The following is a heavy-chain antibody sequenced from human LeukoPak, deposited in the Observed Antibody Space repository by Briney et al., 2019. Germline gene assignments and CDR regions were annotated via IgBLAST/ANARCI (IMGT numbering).Heavy chain of an antibody. CDR3: ARDFDMGITPGDDFDF. V-gene: IGHV3-74*01. CDR1: GFSFSKYW. CDR2: IKEDGTYT. Sequence: QPGGSLRLSCAASGFSFSKYWMHWVRQTPGEGPVWVARIKEDGTYTSYADSVKGRFTISRDNARNTVFLQMNSLRAEDTAVYYCARDFDMGITPGDDFDFWGQGTLVTASS. J-gene: IGHJ4*02. D-gene: IGHD3-9*01.